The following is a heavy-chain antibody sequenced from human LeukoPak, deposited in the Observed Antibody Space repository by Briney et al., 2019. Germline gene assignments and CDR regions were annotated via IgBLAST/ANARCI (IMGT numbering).Heavy chain of an antibody. J-gene: IGHJ4*02. D-gene: IGHD6-13*01. CDR3: ALEGFSSWFSFDT. CDR1: GFTFSNYN. CDR2: ITTGSSYI. Sequence: PGGSLRFSCAASGFTFSNYNMHWVRQAPGKGLEWVSSITTGSSYIYYADSLKGRFSISRDNAKNSLYLQMNSLRAEDTAVYYCALEGFSSWFSFDTWGQGTLVTVSS. V-gene: IGHV3-21*01.